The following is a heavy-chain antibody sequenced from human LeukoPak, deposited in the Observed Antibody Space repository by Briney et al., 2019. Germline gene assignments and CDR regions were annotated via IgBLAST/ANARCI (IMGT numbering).Heavy chain of an antibody. V-gene: IGHV3-48*02. Sequence: GGSLRLSCAASGFTFTSYTMNWVRQAPGKGLEGVSYISISSGSIYYADSVKGRFTIPRDNAKNSLYLQMNSLRDEDTAMYYCARGGYSSGWSRSAFDVWGQGTMVTVSS. CDR3: ARGGYSSGWSRSAFDV. D-gene: IGHD6-19*01. CDR1: GFTFTSYT. CDR2: ISISSGSI. J-gene: IGHJ3*01.